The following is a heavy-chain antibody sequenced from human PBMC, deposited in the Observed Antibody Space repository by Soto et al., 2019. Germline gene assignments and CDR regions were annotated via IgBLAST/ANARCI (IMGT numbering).Heavy chain of an antibody. J-gene: IGHJ4*02. V-gene: IGHV1-18*01. Sequence: QVQVVQSGPEVKKPGASVTVSCKASGYDFVSHGFAWVRQAPGQGLEWRGWISGYIDRTESVQKFQDRFTMTRDTSTNTFFMELRSLTSDDTAVYYWARDQRTYGSGWYDLDYWGQGTRVTVSS. CDR3: ARDQRTYGSGWYDLDY. D-gene: IGHD6-19*01. CDR1: GYDFVSHG. CDR2: ISGYIDRT.